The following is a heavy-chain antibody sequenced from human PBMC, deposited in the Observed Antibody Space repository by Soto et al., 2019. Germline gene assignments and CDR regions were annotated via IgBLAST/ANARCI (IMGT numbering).Heavy chain of an antibody. Sequence: QVQAVQSGAEVKKPGSSVKVSCKASGGTFSSYVISWVRQAPGQGLEWMGRIIPIFGTANYAQKFQGRVTITADESTSTAYMELSSLRSEDTAVYYWASERGRTRGMDVWGQGTTITVSS. D-gene: IGHD2-8*01. CDR2: IIPIFGTA. CDR3: ASERGRTRGMDV. J-gene: IGHJ6*02. V-gene: IGHV1-69*18. CDR1: GGTFSSYV.